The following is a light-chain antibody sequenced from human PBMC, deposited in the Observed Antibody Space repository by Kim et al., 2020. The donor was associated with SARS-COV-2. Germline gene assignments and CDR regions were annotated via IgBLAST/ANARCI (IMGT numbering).Light chain of an antibody. Sequence: SYELTQPPSVSVSPGQTASITCSGDKLGDKYACWYQQKPGQSPVLVIYQDSKRPSGIPERLSGSNSGNTATLTISGTQAMYEADYYCQAWDSSSWVFGGG. V-gene: IGLV3-1*01. CDR1: KLGDKY. CDR3: QAWDSSSWV. J-gene: IGLJ3*02. CDR2: QDS.